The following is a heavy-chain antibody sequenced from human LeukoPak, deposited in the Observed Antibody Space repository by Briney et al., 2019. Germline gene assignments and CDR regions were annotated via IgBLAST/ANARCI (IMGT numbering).Heavy chain of an antibody. CDR3: ARRGVAGTGFDY. V-gene: IGHV4-59*08. CDR2: IYYSGST. J-gene: IGHJ4*02. CDR1: GGSISNYY. D-gene: IGHD6-19*01. Sequence: SETLSLTCTVSGGSISNYYWSWIRQPPGKGLEWIGYIYYSGSTNYNPSLKSRVTISVDTSKNQFSLKLSSVTAADTAVYYCARRGVAGTGFDYWGQGTLVTVSS.